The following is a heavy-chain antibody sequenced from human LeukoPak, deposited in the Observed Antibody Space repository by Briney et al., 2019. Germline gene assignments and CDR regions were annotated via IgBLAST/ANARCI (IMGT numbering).Heavy chain of an antibody. CDR1: GGSFSGYY. J-gene: IGHJ4*02. V-gene: IGHV4-34*01. CDR3: ARGPELPGWVVGDY. CDR2: INHSGST. Sequence: PSETLSLTCAVYGGSFSGYYWSWIRQPPGKGLEWIGEINHSGSTNYNPSLKSRVTISVDTSKNQFSLKLSSVTAADTAVYYCARGPELPGWVVGDYWGQGTLVTVSS. D-gene: IGHD2-2*01.